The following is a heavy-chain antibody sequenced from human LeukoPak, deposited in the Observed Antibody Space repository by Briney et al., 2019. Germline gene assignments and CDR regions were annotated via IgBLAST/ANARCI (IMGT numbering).Heavy chain of an antibody. J-gene: IGHJ4*02. CDR3: AKGGEMATIGGYFDY. Sequence: GGSLRLSCAASGFTFDDYAMHWVRQAPGKGLEWDSGISWNSGSIGYADSVKGRFTISRDNAKNSLYLQMNSLRAEDMALYYCAKGGEMATIGGYFDYWGQGTLVTVSS. CDR1: GFTFDDYA. CDR2: ISWNSGSI. V-gene: IGHV3-9*03. D-gene: IGHD5-24*01.